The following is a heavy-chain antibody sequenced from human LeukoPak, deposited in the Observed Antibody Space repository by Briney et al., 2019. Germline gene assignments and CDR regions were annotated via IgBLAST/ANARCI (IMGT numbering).Heavy chain of an antibody. CDR2: IYYSRST. J-gene: IGHJ3*02. V-gene: IGHV4-59*01. CDR3: ARGVIQLSTDALDI. CDR1: GGSISGYY. Sequence: PSETLSLTCTVSGGSISGYYWSWIRQPPGKGLEWIGYIYYSRSTNYNPSLKSRVTISVDTSKNQFSLKLSSVTAADTAVYYCARGVIQLSTDALDIWGQGTVVTVSS. D-gene: IGHD5-18*01.